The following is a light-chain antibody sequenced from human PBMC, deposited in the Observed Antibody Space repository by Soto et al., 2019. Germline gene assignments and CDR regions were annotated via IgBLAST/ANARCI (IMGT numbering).Light chain of an antibody. CDR3: AAWDDSLSGVV. Sequence: QTVVTQEPSLSVSPGGTVTLTCGLSSGSVSTTYFPSWFQKTPGQAPRTLIYSTDRLSSGVPDRFSGSKSGTSASLAISGLRSEDEADYYCAAWDDSLSGVVFGGGTKLTVL. CDR1: SGSVSTTYF. V-gene: IGLV8-61*01. CDR2: STD. J-gene: IGLJ2*01.